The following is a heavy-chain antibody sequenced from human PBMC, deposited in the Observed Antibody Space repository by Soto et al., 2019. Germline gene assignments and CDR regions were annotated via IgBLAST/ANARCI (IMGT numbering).Heavy chain of an antibody. CDR1: GFTFDDYT. V-gene: IGHV3-9*01. CDR3: VKGLNIDYNSAWFYFDY. CDR2: ISWSGNNG. Sequence: EVQLVESGGGLVQPGRSLRLSCAASGFTFDDYTMHWVRQTPGKGLEWVSSISWSGNNGDYRDSVKGRFTISRDNAKNSLYLHMNSLRVEDTALYYCVKGLNIDYNSAWFYFDYWGQGTVVTVSS. D-gene: IGHD6-19*01. J-gene: IGHJ4*02.